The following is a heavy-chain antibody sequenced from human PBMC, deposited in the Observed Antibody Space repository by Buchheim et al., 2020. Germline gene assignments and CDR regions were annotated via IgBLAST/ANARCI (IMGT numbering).Heavy chain of an antibody. CDR3: IWGSYRFYS. J-gene: IGHJ5*02. D-gene: IGHD3-16*02. Sequence: EEQLVESGGGLVKPGGSLRLSCAASGFTFSNAWMNWVRQAPGKGLEWVGRIKRKTDGGTTDHAAPVKGRFTIPRDDSENTLYLQMNSLRTEDTAVYYCIWGSYRFYSWGQGTL. V-gene: IGHV3-15*07. CDR2: IKRKTDGGTT. CDR1: GFTFSNAW.